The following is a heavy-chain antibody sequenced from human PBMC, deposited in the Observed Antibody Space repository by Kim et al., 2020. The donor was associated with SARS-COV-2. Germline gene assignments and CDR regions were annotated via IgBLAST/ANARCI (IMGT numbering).Heavy chain of an antibody. Sequence: GGSLRLSCAASGFTFSSYGMHWVRQAPGKGLEWVAVISYDGSNKYYADSVKGRFTISRDNSKNTLYLQMNSLRAEDTAVYYCAKDLNVPGFWSGYDYGMDVWGQGTTVTVSS. J-gene: IGHJ6*02. CDR1: GFTFSSYG. CDR2: ISYDGSNK. CDR3: AKDLNVPGFWSGYDYGMDV. D-gene: IGHD3-3*01. V-gene: IGHV3-30*18.